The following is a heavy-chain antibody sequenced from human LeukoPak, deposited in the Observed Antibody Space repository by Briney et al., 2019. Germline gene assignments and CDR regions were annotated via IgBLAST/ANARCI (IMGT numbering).Heavy chain of an antibody. CDR3: ARGWVGYFYYYGMDV. CDR1: GFTFSSYW. CDR2: IKQDGSEK. D-gene: IGHD3-16*01. Sequence: GSLRLSCAASGFTFSSYWMSWVRQAPGKVLEWVANIKQDGSEKYYVDSVKGRFTISRDNAKNSLYLQMNSMRAEDTAVYYCARGWVGYFYYYGMDVWGQGTTVTVSS. J-gene: IGHJ6*02. V-gene: IGHV3-7*01.